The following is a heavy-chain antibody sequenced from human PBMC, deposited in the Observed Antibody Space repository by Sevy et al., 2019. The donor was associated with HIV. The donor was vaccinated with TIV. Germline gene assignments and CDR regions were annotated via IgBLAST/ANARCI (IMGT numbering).Heavy chain of an antibody. J-gene: IGHJ4*02. V-gene: IGHV3-33*01. CDR3: ARDSSSWYGTQLFDY. D-gene: IGHD6-13*01. CDR1: GFTFSSYG. Sequence: GGSLRLSCAASGFTFSSYGMHWVRQAPGKGLEWVADIWYDGSNKYYADSVKGRFTISRDNSKNTLYLQMNSLRAEDTAVYYCARDSSSWYGTQLFDYWGQGTLVTVSS. CDR2: IWYDGSNK.